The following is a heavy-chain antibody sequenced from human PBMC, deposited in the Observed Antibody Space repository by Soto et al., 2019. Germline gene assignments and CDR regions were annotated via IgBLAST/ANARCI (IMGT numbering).Heavy chain of an antibody. CDR3: ARHEGFATGMDV. V-gene: IGHV5-51*01. Sequence: PRESFQKSCKASGYSFTRYWIGLGGPMPGKALAWMGIIYPGDSDTRYSPSFQGQVTISADKSITTAYLQWSSLKASDTAMYYCARHEGFATGMDVWGQGTTVTVSS. D-gene: IGHD3-10*01. CDR1: GYSFTRYW. J-gene: IGHJ6*02. CDR2: IYPGDSDT.